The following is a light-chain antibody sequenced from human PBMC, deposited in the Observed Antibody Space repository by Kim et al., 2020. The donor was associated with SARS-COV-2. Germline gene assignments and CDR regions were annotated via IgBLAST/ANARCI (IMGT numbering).Light chain of an antibody. CDR3: QKYNSAPWT. CDR2: AAS. V-gene: IGKV1-27*01. J-gene: IGKJ1*01. CDR1: QDIKNY. Sequence: ASVGDRVTIACRASQDIKNYLAGYRQKPGKVPEVLIYAASILQSGVPSRISGSGSGTDFTLTINSLQPEDVATYYCQKYNSAPWTFGQGTKVDIK.